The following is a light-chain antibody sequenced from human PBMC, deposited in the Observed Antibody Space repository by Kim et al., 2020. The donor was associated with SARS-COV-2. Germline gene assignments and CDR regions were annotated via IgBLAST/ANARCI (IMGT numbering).Light chain of an antibody. J-gene: IGLJ3*02. CDR1: SSNIGSNY. V-gene: IGLV1-47*01. CDR3: AAWDDSLSGPV. Sequence: ELTQPPSASGTPGQRVTISCSGSSSNIGSNYVYWYQQLPGTAPKLLIYRNNQRPSWVPDRFSGSKSGTSASLAISGLRSEDEADYYCAAWDDSLSGPVFGGVIQLTVL. CDR2: RNN.